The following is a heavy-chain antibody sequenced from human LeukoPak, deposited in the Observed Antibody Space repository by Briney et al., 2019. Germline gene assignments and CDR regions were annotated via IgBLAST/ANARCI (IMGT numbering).Heavy chain of an antibody. CDR3: ARDQEAFDY. CDR1: GYTFTGYY. Sequence: GASVKVSCKASGYTFTGYYMHWVRQAPGQGLEWMGMIYPRDGSTSNAQKFQGRVTVTRDTSTSTVHMELSGLRSEDTAVYYCARDQEAFDYWGQGTLVTVSS. J-gene: IGHJ4*02. CDR2: IYPRDGST. V-gene: IGHV1-46*01.